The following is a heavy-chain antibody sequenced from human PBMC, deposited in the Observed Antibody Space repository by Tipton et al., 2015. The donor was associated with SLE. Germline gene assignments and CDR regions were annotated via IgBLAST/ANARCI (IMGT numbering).Heavy chain of an antibody. CDR2: ISGSGGST. D-gene: IGHD1-26*01. J-gene: IGHJ4*02. CDR1: GFTFSNAW. V-gene: IGHV3-23*01. CDR3: AKRDGSYYVAPLYFDY. Sequence: SLRLSCAASGFTFSNAWMSWVRQAPGKGLEWVSAISGSGGSTYYADSVKGRFTISRDNSKNTLYLQMNSLRAEDTAVYYCAKRDGSYYVAPLYFDYWGQGTLVTVSS.